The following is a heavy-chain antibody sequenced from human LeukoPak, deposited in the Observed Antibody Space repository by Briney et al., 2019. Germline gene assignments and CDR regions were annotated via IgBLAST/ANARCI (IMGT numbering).Heavy chain of an antibody. J-gene: IGHJ4*02. CDR3: ARDLWFGELLSNNFDY. Sequence: SQTLSLTCAISGDSVSSKSAAWNWIRQSPSRGLEWLGRTYYRSKWYNDYAVSVKSRITINPDTSKNQFSLQLNSVTPEDTAVYYCARDLWFGELLSNNFDYWGQGTLVTVSS. CDR1: GDSVSSKSAA. D-gene: IGHD3-10*01. CDR2: TYYRSKWYN. V-gene: IGHV6-1*01.